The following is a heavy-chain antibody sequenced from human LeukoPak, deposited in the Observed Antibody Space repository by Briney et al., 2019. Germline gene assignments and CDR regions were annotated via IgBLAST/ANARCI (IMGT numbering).Heavy chain of an antibody. CDR3: ATGGAMVFLEVRYYYYGMDV. V-gene: IGHV4-61*01. Sequence: PSETLSLTCTVSGGFVCSVSYFWSWIRQPPGRGLEWIGYSYYSGSTNYNPSLKSRVTISVDTSKNQFSLKLSSVTAADTAVYYCATGGAMVFLEVRYYYYGMDVWSKGTTVTVSS. D-gene: IGHD5-18*01. CDR2: SYYSGST. J-gene: IGHJ6*04. CDR1: GGFVCSVSYF.